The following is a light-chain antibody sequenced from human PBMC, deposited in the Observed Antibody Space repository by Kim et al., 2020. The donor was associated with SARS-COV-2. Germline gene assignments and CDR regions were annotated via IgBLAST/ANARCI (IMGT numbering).Light chain of an antibody. CDR2: AAS. V-gene: IGKV1-16*01. Sequence: SASVGDRVTITCRASQGISDYLAWIQQKPGKAPTSLIFAASILQDGVPSRFSGSASGTEFTLTINSLQPEDFATYYCQQYHVYPWTFGQGTKVDIK. J-gene: IGKJ1*01. CDR3: QQYHVYPWT. CDR1: QGISDY.